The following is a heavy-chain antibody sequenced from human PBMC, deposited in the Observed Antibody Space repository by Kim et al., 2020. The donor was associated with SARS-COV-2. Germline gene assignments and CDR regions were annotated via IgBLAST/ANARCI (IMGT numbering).Heavy chain of an antibody. J-gene: IGHJ4*02. D-gene: IGHD6-13*01. CDR2: INPNSGGT. CDR3: ARLIAAAAPGRDY. CDR1: GYTFTGYY. Sequence: ASVKVSCKASGYTFTGYYMHWVRQAPGQGLEWMGRINPNSGGTNYAQKFQGRVTMTRDTSISTAYMELSRLRSDDTAVYYCARLIAAAAPGRDYWGQGTLVTVSS. V-gene: IGHV1-2*06.